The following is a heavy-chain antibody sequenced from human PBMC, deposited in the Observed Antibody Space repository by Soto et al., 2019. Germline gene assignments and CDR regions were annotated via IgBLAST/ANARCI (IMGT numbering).Heavy chain of an antibody. CDR3: ARGLRAAAGTIWFDP. CDR2: IYYSGST. V-gene: IGHV4-31*03. J-gene: IGHJ5*02. Sequence: PSETLSLTCTVSGGSISSGGYYWSWIRQHPGKGLEWIGYIYYSGSTYYNPSLKSRVTISVDTSKNQFSLKLSSVTAADTAVYYCARGLRAAAGTIWFDPWGQGTLVTVSS. D-gene: IGHD6-13*01. CDR1: GGSISSGGYY.